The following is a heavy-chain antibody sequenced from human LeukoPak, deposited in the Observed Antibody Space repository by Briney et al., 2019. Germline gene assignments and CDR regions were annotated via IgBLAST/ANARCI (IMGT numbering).Heavy chain of an antibody. CDR2: ISAYRGNT. CDR3: ARGPLGAAFDS. Sequence: ASVKVSCKASGYTFTNYGIHWVRQAPGQGLEWMGWISAYRGNTKYAQNPQGRVTMTTDTSTSTAYMELRSLRSDDTAVYYCARGPLGAAFDSWGQGTLVTVSS. J-gene: IGHJ4*02. D-gene: IGHD3-16*01. V-gene: IGHV1-18*01. CDR1: GYTFTNYG.